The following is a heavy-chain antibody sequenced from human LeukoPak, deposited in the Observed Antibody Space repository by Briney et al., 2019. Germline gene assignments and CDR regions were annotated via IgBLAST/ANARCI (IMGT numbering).Heavy chain of an antibody. V-gene: IGHV1-8*01. CDR1: GCTFTSYD. CDR2: MNPNSGNT. Sequence: ASVKVSCKASGCTFTSYDINWVRQATGQGLEWMGWMNPNSGNTGYAHKFQSRVTMTRNTSISTAHMELSSLRSGDTAVYYCVSEFDYYYGMDVWGQGTTVTVSS. D-gene: IGHD3-10*01. CDR3: VSEFDYYYGMDV. J-gene: IGHJ6*02.